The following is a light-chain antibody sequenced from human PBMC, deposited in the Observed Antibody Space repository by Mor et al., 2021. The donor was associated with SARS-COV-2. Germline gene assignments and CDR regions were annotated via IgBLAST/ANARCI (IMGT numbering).Light chain of an antibody. CDR1: AISSY. CDR3: QQLHDYPLT. V-gene: IGKV1-9*01. Sequence: AISSYLAWYQKKPGRAPKLLIYSASTLQSGVPSRFSGSGSGTAFTLTISSLQPEDLAPSSCQQLHDYPLTFGGGTKVEIK. J-gene: IGKJ4*01. CDR2: SAS.